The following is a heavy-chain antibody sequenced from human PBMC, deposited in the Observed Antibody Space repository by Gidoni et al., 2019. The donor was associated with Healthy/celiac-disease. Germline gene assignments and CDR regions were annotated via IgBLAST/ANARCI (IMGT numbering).Heavy chain of an antibody. Sequence: EVQLVESGGGLVQPAGSLRLSCAASGFTFSSYWMSWVRQAPGKGLEWVANRKQDGSEKYYVDSVKGRFTISRDNAKNSLYLKMNSLRAEDTAVYYCARDLSLSAPYYYDSSGYSLDYWGQGTLVTVSS. CDR2: RKQDGSEK. D-gene: IGHD3-22*01. V-gene: IGHV3-7*01. J-gene: IGHJ4*02. CDR3: ARDLSLSAPYYYDSSGYSLDY. CDR1: GFTFSSYW.